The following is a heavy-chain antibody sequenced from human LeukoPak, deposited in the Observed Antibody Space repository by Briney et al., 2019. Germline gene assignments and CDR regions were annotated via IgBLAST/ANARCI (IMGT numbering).Heavy chain of an antibody. Sequence: ASVKVSCKVSGYTLTELSMHWVRQAPGKGLEWMGGFDPEDGETIYAQKFQGRVTMTEDTSTDTAYMELSSLRSEDTAVYYCATIIYYYDSSGRGDWFDPWGQGTLVTVSS. J-gene: IGHJ5*02. CDR1: GYTLTELS. D-gene: IGHD3-22*01. V-gene: IGHV1-24*01. CDR3: ATIIYYYDSSGRGDWFDP. CDR2: FDPEDGET.